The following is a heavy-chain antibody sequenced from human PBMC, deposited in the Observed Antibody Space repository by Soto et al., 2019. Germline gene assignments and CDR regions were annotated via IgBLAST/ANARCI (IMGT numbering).Heavy chain of an antibody. CDR3: AMDLYGGSSRFDY. CDR2: ISSDGSKK. Sequence: QVQLVESGGGVVQPGRSLRLSCVASGFTFSNNGIHWVRQAPGKGLEWVAVISSDGSKKYYADSVKGRFTISRDNSKNTLYLQMNSLTAEDTAVNYCAMDLYGGSSRFDYWGQGTLVTVSS. CDR1: GFTFSNNG. J-gene: IGHJ4*02. D-gene: IGHD2-15*01. V-gene: IGHV3-30*03.